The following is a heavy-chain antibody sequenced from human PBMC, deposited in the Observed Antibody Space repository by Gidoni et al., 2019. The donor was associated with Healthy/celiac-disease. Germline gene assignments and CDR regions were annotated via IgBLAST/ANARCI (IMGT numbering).Heavy chain of an antibody. CDR1: GGTFSSYA. J-gene: IGHJ6*02. D-gene: IGHD5-18*01. CDR3: AREVSGQLWSKIELGYGMDV. V-gene: IGHV1-69*01. CDR2: IIPIFGTA. Sequence: QVQLVQSGAEVKKPGSSVKVSCKASGGTFSSYAISWVRQAPGQGLEWMGGIIPIFGTANYAQKFQGRVTITADESTSTAYMELSSLRSEDTAVYYCAREVSGQLWSKIELGYGMDVWGQGTTVTVSS.